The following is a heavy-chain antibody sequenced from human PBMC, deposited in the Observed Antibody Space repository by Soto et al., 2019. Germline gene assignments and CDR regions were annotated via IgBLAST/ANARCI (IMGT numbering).Heavy chain of an antibody. CDR2: ISYDGSNK. V-gene: IGHV3-30*18. Sequence: GGSLRLSCAASGFTFSSYGMHWVRQAPGKGLEWVAVISYDGSNKYYADSVKGRFTISRDNSKNTLYLQMNSLRAEDTAVYYCAKGYYDFWSGYDYYYYYYGMHVWGQATTVTVS. CDR3: AKGYYDFWSGYDYYYYYYGMHV. D-gene: IGHD3-3*01. J-gene: IGHJ6*02. CDR1: GFTFSSYG.